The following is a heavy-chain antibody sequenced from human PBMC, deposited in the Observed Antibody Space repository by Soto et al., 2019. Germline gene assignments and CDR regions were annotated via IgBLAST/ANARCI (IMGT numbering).Heavy chain of an antibody. Sequence: EVQLVESGGGLVQPGGSLRLSCAASGFTFSSYSMNWVRQAPGKGLEWVSYISSSSSTIYYADSVKGRFTISRDKAKNSLYLQMNSLRAEDTAVYYCARDLNYGLFDYGGQGNLVTVSS. CDR2: ISSSSSTI. D-gene: IGHD4-17*01. V-gene: IGHV3-48*01. CDR1: GFTFSSYS. J-gene: IGHJ4*02. CDR3: ARDLNYGLFDY.